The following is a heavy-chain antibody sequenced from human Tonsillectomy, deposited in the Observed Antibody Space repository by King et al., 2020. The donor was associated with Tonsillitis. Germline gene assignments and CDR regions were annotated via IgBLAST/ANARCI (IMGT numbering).Heavy chain of an antibody. CDR2: INPNSGGT. V-gene: IGHV1-2*02. D-gene: IGHD6-13*01. Sequence: VQLVESGAEVKKPGASLKVSCKASGYTFTGYYMHWVLQAPGQGLELLGWINPNSGGTNYSQKFKDRVTMTRDTSISTAYMELSRLRSDDTAVYYCAREPYSSSWDDAFDIWGQGTMVTVSS. CDR1: GYTFTGYY. J-gene: IGHJ3*02. CDR3: AREPYSSSWDDAFDI.